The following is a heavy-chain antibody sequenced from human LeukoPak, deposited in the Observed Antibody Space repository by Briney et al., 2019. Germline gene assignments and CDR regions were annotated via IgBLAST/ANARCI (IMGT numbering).Heavy chain of an antibody. CDR1: GGSMTYYY. Sequence: PSETLSLTCTVSGGSMTYYYWNWIRQPPGKGLEWIGYIYYSGSTNYNPSLKSRVTISVDTSKNQFSLKLSSVTAADTAVYYCARGEQKGDEGDGSAPGGRETRVTFS. CDR2: IYYSGST. CDR3: ARGEQKGDEGDGSAP. V-gene: IGHV4-59*01. J-gene: IGHJ5*02. D-gene: IGHD1/OR15-1a*01.